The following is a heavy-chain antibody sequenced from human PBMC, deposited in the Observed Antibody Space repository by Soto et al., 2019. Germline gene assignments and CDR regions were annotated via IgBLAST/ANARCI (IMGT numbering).Heavy chain of an antibody. CDR3: ARNYYGMDV. Sequence: PGGSLRLSCAASGFTFSSYAMHWVRQAPGKGLEWVAVISYDGSNKYYADSVKGRFTISRDNSKNTLYLQMNSLRAEDTAVYYCARNYYGMDVCGQGPTVTVYS. CDR1: GFTFSSYA. J-gene: IGHJ6*02. V-gene: IGHV3-30-3*01. CDR2: ISYDGSNK.